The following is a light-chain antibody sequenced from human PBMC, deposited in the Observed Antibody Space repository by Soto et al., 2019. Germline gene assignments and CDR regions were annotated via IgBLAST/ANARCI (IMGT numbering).Light chain of an antibody. CDR1: SSNIGSNT. V-gene: IGLV1-44*01. CDR2: GNN. Sequence: QSVLTQPPSASGTPGQRVTISCSGSSSNIGSNTVNWYQQLPGTAPKLLIYGNNNRPSGVPDRFSGSKSGTSASLAITGLQADDEADYYCQSYDTSLSGSNVFGTGTKVTVL. CDR3: QSYDTSLSGSNV. J-gene: IGLJ1*01.